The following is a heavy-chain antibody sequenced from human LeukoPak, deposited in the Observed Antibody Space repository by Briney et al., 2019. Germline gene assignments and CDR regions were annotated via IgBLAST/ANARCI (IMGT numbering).Heavy chain of an antibody. D-gene: IGHD3-10*01. J-gene: IGHJ4*02. CDR2: INPNSGRT. CDR3: ASGDRVTMLRGGNIGYFDY. CDR1: GYTFSGYY. Sequence: ASVKVSCKASGYTFSGYYMHWVRQAPGQGLEWMGWINPNSGRTDYAQKFQGRVTMTRDTSISTAYMELSRLRSGDTAVYYCASGDRVTMLRGGNIGYFDYWGQGTLVTVSS. V-gene: IGHV1-2*02.